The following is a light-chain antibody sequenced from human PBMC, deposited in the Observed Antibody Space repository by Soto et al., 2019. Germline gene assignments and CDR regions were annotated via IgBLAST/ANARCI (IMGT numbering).Light chain of an antibody. V-gene: IGKV3-15*01. CDR3: QQYNNWPPWT. Sequence: EIVMTQSPATLSVSPGERATLSCRTSQSVSSNLAWYQQKPGRAPRLLLYGASTRATGIPARFSGSGAGTEFTLTISSLQSEDFAVYYCQQYNNWPPWTFGQGTKVDIK. CDR2: GAS. CDR1: QSVSSN. J-gene: IGKJ1*01.